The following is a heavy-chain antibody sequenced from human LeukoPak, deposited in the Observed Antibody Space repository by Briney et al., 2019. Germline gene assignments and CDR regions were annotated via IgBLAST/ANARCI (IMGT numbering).Heavy chain of an antibody. V-gene: IGHV4-39*07. CDR3: ARDRKEYQLPSNYYYGMDV. Sequence: SETLSLTCTVSGGSISSSSYYWGWIRQPPGKGLEWIGSIYYSGSAYYNPSLKSRVTISVDTSKNQFSLKLSSVTAADTAVYYCARDRKEYQLPSNYYYGMDVWGQGTTVTVSS. J-gene: IGHJ6*02. D-gene: IGHD2-2*01. CDR1: GGSISSSSYY. CDR2: IYYSGSA.